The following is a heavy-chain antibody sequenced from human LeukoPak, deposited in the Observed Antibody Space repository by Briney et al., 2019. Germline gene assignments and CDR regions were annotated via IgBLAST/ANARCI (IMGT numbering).Heavy chain of an antibody. D-gene: IGHD6-13*01. CDR2: INHSGST. J-gene: IGHJ6*03. CDR3: ARGLNRIAAAGPPKYYYYMDV. Sequence: SETLSLTCAVYGGSFSGYYWSWIRQPPGKGLEWIGEINHSGSTKYNPSLKSRVTISVDTSKNQFSLKLSSVTAADTAVYYCARGLNRIAAAGPPKYYYYMDVWGKGTTVTVSS. CDR1: GGSFSGYY. V-gene: IGHV4-34*01.